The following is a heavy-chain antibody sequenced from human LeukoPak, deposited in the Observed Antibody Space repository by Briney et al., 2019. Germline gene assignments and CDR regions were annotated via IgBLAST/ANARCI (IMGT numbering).Heavy chain of an antibody. J-gene: IGHJ4*02. CDR1: GFIFTKYG. V-gene: IGHV3-33*01. CDR3: GRVGHSGNSVPIDY. D-gene: IGHD3-22*01. Sequence: GKSLRLSCAASGFIFTKYGMHWVRQAPGKGLEWVAIIWHDGSQKHYADSVKGRFTISRDDSENMLYLEMTSLRAEDTAVYYCGRVGHSGNSVPIDYWGQGTLVTVSS. CDR2: IWHDGSQK.